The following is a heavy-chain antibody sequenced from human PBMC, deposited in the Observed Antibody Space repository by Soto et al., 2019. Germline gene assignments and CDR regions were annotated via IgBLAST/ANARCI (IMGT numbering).Heavy chain of an antibody. D-gene: IGHD6-13*01. Sequence: PSETLSLTCTVSGGSISSSSYYWGWIRQPPGKGLEWIGSIYYSGSTYYNPSLKSRVTISVDTSKNQFSLKLGSVTAADTAVYYCARSRAAAGTGIDYWGQGTLVTVSS. V-gene: IGHV4-39*01. CDR3: ARSRAAAGTGIDY. CDR2: IYYSGST. CDR1: GGSISSSSYY. J-gene: IGHJ4*02.